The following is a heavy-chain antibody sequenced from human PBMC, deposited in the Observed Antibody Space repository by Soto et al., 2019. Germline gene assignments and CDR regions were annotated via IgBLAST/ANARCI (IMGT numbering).Heavy chain of an antibody. V-gene: IGHV1-69*06. CDR2: IIPIFGTA. J-gene: IGHJ6*02. D-gene: IGHD3-10*01. CDR1: GGTFSSYA. CDR3: ARRDGSGEYYYYYGMDV. Sequence: GGSVNVSCKASGGTFSSYAISWVRQAPGQGLEWMGGIIPIFGTANYAQKFQGRVTITADKSTSTAYMELSSLRPEDTAVYYCARRDGSGEYYYYYGMDVWGQGTTVTVSS.